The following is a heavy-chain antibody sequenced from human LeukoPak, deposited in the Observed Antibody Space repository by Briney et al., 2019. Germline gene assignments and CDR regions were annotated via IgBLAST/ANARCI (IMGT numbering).Heavy chain of an antibody. V-gene: IGHV3-15*01. CDR1: GFPFSNTW. Sequence: GGSLRLSFAASGFPFSNTWMSWVRQAPGKGLEWVGRIKSTTDGGTIDYAAPVKGRFTISRDDSKNTLYLQMNSLKTEDTAVYYCTLALRWESVPGNYWGQGTLVTVSS. CDR2: IKSTTDGGTI. J-gene: IGHJ4*02. CDR3: TLALRWESVPGNY. D-gene: IGHD6-19*01.